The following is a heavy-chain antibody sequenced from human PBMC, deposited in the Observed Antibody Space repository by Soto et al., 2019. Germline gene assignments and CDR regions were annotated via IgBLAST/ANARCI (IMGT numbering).Heavy chain of an antibody. V-gene: IGHV1-18*01. CDR1: GYTFTSYG. D-gene: IGHD3-3*01. Sequence: QVQLVQSGAEVKKPGASVKVSCKASGYTFTSYGISWVRQAPGQGLEWMGWISAYNGNTNYAQKLQGRVTMTTDTSAITLYMXLRSLRSDDTAVYYCARGLKITIFGVVITDNWFDPWGQGTLVTVSS. CDR2: ISAYNGNT. J-gene: IGHJ5*02. CDR3: ARGLKITIFGVVITDNWFDP.